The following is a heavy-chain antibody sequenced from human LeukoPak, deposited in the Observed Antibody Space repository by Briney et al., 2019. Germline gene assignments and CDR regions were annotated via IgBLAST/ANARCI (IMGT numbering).Heavy chain of an antibody. CDR3: AREYCSGGICYAYFDY. D-gene: IGHD2-15*01. Sequence: ASVKVSCNASGYTFTGYYMHWVRQAPGQGLEWMGRINPNSGDTSYAQKFQGRVTMTRNTSISTAYMELSRLRSDDTAVYYCAREYCSGGICYAYFDYWGQGTLVTVSS. CDR2: INPNSGDT. CDR1: GYTFTGYY. V-gene: IGHV1-2*06. J-gene: IGHJ4*02.